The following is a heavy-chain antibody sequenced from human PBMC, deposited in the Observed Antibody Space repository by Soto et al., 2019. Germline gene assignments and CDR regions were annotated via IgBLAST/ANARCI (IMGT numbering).Heavy chain of an antibody. CDR1: GFTFSSYG. Sequence: QVQLVKSGGGVVQPGRSQRLSCAASGFTFSSYGMHWVRQAPGKGLEWVAVISYDGSDKYYADSVKGRFTISRDNSKNTLYLQMNSLRAEDTAVFYCAKEILVPGAYYYYGMDVWGKGTTVTVSS. J-gene: IGHJ6*04. V-gene: IGHV3-30*18. CDR3: AKEILVPGAYYYYGMDV. CDR2: ISYDGSDK. D-gene: IGHD2-2*01.